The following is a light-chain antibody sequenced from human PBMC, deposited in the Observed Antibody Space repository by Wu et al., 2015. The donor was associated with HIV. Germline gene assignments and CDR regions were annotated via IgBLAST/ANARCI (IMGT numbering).Light chain of an antibody. Sequence: EIVLTQSPGTLSLSPGERATLSCRASQSVSSRNLAWYQLKPGQPPRLLIYLASSRATGIPDRFSGSGSGTDFTLTISRLEPEDFAAYYCQQYGSSPRFGQGTKLENK. J-gene: IGKJ2*03. CDR1: QSVSSRN. CDR2: LAS. CDR3: QQYGSSPR. V-gene: IGKV3-20*01.